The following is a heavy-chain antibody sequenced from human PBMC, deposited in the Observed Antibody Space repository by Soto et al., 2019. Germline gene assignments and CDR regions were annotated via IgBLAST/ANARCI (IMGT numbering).Heavy chain of an antibody. J-gene: IGHJ5*02. CDR2: IYYSGST. Sequence: SETLSLTCTVSGGSISSGDYYWSWIRQPPGKGLEWIGYIYYSGSTYYNPSLKSRVTISVDTSKNQFSLKLSSVTAADTAVYYCARADYYDSSGYYYRWFDPWGQGTLVTVSS. CDR3: ARADYYDSSGYYYRWFDP. D-gene: IGHD3-22*01. V-gene: IGHV4-30-4*01. CDR1: GGSISSGDYY.